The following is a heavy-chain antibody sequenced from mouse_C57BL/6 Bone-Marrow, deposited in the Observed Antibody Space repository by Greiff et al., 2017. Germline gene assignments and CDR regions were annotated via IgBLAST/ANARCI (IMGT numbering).Heavy chain of an antibody. D-gene: IGHD4-1*01. CDR1: GFTFSDYY. Sequence: DVKLVESEGGLVQPGSSMKLSCTASGFTFSDYYMAWVRQVPEQGLEWVANINYDGSSTYYLDSLKSRFIISRDNAKNILYLQMSSLKSEDTATXNWARDRNWDWYFDVWGTGTTVTVSS. CDR3: ARDRNWDWYFDV. J-gene: IGHJ1*03. V-gene: IGHV5-16*01. CDR2: INYDGSST.